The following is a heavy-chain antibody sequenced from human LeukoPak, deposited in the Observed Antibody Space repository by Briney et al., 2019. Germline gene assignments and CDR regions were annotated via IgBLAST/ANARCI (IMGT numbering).Heavy chain of an antibody. CDR3: ASRYSSSWYYYYYYMDV. CDR1: GFTFSSYA. V-gene: IGHV3-7*01. Sequence: GGSLRLSCAASGFTFSSYAMHWVRQAPGKGLEWVANIKQDGSEKYYVDSVKGRFTISRDNAKNSLYLQMNSLRAEDTAVYYCASRYSSSWYYYYYYMDVWGKGTTVTVSS. D-gene: IGHD6-13*01. J-gene: IGHJ6*03. CDR2: IKQDGSEK.